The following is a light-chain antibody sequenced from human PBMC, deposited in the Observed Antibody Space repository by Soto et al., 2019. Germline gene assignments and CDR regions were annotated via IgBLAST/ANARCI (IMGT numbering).Light chain of an antibody. Sequence: DIQMTQSPSSLSASVGDRVTITCRASQSISSYLNWYQQKPGKAPKLLIYAGYSLQSGVPSRFSGSGSGTDFTLTISSLQPEDFATYYCQQSYSTPYSFGQGTKLEIK. V-gene: IGKV1-39*01. J-gene: IGKJ2*01. CDR3: QQSYSTPYS. CDR2: AGY. CDR1: QSISSY.